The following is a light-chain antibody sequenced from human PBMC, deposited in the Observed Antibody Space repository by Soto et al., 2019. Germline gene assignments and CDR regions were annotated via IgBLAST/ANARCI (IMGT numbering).Light chain of an antibody. Sequence: QSVLTQPPSVSGAPGQRVTISCTGGSSNIGADYEVHWYQQLPGPAPKLLIYGNTNRPAGVPDRFSGSKSGFSASLASTGRQAEDEAESYCQSYDSTLKGCVFGTGTKVTVL. V-gene: IGLV1-40*01. J-gene: IGLJ1*01. CDR1: SSNIGADYE. CDR2: GNT. CDR3: QSYDSTLKGCV.